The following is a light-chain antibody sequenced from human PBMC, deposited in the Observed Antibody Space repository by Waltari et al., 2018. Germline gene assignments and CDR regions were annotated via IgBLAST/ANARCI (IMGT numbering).Light chain of an antibody. J-gene: IGKJ1*01. CDR3: QQSSNWPPGT. Sequence: EIVLTQSPATLSLSPGERATLSCRASQSVSSYLAWYQQKPGQAPRPLIYDASNRATGIPARFSGRGSGTDFPLTISSLEPEDFAVYCCQQSSNWPPGTFGQGTKVEIK. V-gene: IGKV3-11*01. CDR2: DAS. CDR1: QSVSSY.